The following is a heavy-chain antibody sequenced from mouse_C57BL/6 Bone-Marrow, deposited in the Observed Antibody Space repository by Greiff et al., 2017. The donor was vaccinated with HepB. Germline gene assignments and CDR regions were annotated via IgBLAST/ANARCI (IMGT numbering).Heavy chain of an antibody. CDR2: ISYSGST. V-gene: IGHV3-1*01. Sequence: EVQVVESGPGMVKPSQSLSLTCTVTGYSITSGYDWHWIRHFPGNKLEWMGYISYSGSTNYNPSLKSRISITHDTSKNHFFLKLNSVTTEDTATYYCAREILPSYAMDYWGQGTSVTVSS. CDR3: AREILPSYAMDY. J-gene: IGHJ4*01. CDR1: GYSITSGYD. D-gene: IGHD1-1*01.